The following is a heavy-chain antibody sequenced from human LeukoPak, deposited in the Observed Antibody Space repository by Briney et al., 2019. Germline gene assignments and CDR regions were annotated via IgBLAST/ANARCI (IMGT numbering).Heavy chain of an antibody. CDR2: ISSSSSYI. J-gene: IGHJ4*02. Sequence: GGSLRLSCAASGFTFSSYSMNWVRQAPGKGLEWVSSISSSSSYIYYADSVKGRFTISRDSAKNSLYLQMNSLRAEDTAVYYCARDFPIAVAGSSDYWGQGTLVTVSS. CDR1: GFTFSSYS. CDR3: ARDFPIAVAGSSDY. D-gene: IGHD6-19*01. V-gene: IGHV3-21*01.